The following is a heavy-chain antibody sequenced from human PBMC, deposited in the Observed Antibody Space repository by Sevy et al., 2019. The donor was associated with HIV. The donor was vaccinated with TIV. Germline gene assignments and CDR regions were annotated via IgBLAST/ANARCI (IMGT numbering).Heavy chain of an antibody. Sequence: ASVKVSCKASGYTFTGYSMHWVRQAPGQGLEWMGWINHNSGGTNYAQKFQGRVTMTRDTSISTAYMELSRLRSDDTAVYYCARVWNSDYYDSSGPNWFDSWGQGTLVTVSS. V-gene: IGHV1-2*02. CDR1: GYTFTGYS. CDR3: ARVWNSDYYDSSGPNWFDS. CDR2: INHNSGGT. D-gene: IGHD3-22*01. J-gene: IGHJ5*01.